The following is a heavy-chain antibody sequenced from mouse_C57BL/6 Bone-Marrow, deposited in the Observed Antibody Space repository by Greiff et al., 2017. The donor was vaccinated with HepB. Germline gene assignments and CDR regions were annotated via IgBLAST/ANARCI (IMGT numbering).Heavy chain of an antibody. CDR1: GYTFTDYY. D-gene: IGHD1-1*01. CDR2: IYPGSGNT. Sequence: VQVVESGAELVRPGASVKLSCKASGYTFTDYYINWVKQRPGQGLEWIARIYPGSGNTYYNEKFKGKATLTAEKSSSTAYMQLSSLTSEDSAFYFCARFTTVVPGYFDYWGQGTTLTVSS. V-gene: IGHV1-76*01. CDR3: ARFTTVVPGYFDY. J-gene: IGHJ2*01.